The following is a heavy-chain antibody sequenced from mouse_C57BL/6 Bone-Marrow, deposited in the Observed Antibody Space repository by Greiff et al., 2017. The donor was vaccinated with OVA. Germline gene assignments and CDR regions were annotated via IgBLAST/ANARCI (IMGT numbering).Heavy chain of an antibody. CDR2: IDPSDSYT. J-gene: IGHJ2*01. Sequence: QVQLQQPGAELVKPGASVKLSCKASGYTFTSYWMQWVKQRPGQGLEWIGEIDPSDSYTNYNQKFTGKATLTVDTSSSTAYMQLSSLTSEDAAVYYCAREGVTYYFDYWGQGTTLTVSS. CDR3: AREGVTYYFDY. CDR1: GYTFTSYW. D-gene: IGHD2-3*01. V-gene: IGHV1-50*01.